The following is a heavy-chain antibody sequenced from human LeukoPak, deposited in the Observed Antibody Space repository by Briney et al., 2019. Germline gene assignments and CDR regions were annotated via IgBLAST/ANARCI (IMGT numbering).Heavy chain of an antibody. Sequence: GRSLRLSCAASGFTFDNYAMHWVRQAPGKGLEWVGRSRNKANSYTTEYAASVKGRFTVSRDDSNNSLYLQMNSLKTEDTAVYYCASSPAGRYTFEYWGQGTLVTVSS. CDR2: SRNKANSYTT. J-gene: IGHJ4*02. D-gene: IGHD1-26*01. V-gene: IGHV3-72*01. CDR3: ASSPAGRYTFEY. CDR1: GFTFDNYA.